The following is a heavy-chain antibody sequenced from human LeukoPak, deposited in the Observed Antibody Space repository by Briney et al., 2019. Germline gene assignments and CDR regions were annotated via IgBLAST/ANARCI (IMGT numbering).Heavy chain of an antibody. CDR1: GFTVSSYY. V-gene: IGHV3-53*01. Sequence: GGSLRLSCAASGFTVSSYYMNWVRQAPGKELEWVSVIYTGGGRYYADSVRGRFTISRDTSKNMVFLQMSSLRVEDTAVYYCARGIDYWGRGTLVTVSS. J-gene: IGHJ4*02. CDR2: IYTGGGR. CDR3: ARGIDY.